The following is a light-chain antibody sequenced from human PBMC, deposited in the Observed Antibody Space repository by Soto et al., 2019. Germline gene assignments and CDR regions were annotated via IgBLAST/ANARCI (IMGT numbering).Light chain of an antibody. CDR2: GAS. Sequence: EIVLTQSPGTLSLSPVERATLSCRASQSVSSRSLAWYQQKPGQAPRLLIYGASTRATGIPARFSGSGSGTQFTLTISSLQSEDFAVYYCQQYNNWPPAWTFGQGTKVDIK. CDR1: QSVSSRS. CDR3: QQYNNWPPAWT. V-gene: IGKV3-15*01. J-gene: IGKJ1*01.